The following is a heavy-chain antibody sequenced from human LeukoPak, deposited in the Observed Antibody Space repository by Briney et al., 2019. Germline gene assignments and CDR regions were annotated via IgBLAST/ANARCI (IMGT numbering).Heavy chain of an antibody. V-gene: IGHV1-69*01. D-gene: IGHD4-17*01. CDR1: GGTFSSYA. Sequence: SVKVSCKASGGTFSSYAISWVRQAPGQGLEWMGGIIPIFGTANYAEKFQGRVTITADESTSTAYMELSSLRSEDTAVYYCAREPAVTIEPNYYYYYYMDVWGKGTTVTVSS. CDR2: IIPIFGTA. CDR3: AREPAVTIEPNYYYYYYMDV. J-gene: IGHJ6*03.